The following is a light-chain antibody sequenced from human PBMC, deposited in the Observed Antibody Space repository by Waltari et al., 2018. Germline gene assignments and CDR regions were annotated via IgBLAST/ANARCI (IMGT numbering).Light chain of an antibody. CDR1: SSNIGGNY. CDR3: ATWDDNLSGSWV. Sequence: QSVLTQPPSVSGAPGQGVAISCSGSSSNIGGNYVNWFQQLPGTATQRLIHSDDQGPSVVPDRLSGSKTGTSASLAISGLQSEDEADYYCATWDDNLSGSWVFGGGTKLTVL. CDR2: SDD. V-gene: IGLV1-44*01. J-gene: IGLJ3*02.